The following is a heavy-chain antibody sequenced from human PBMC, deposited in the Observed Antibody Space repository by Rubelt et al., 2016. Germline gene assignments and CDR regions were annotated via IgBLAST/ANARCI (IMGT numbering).Heavy chain of an antibody. J-gene: IGHJ4*02. CDR1: GGSISSSSYY. V-gene: IGHV4-39*01. CDR2: IYYSGST. CDR3: ARLVNLRGVSNLYFDY. D-gene: IGHD3-10*01. Sequence: QLQLQESGPGLVKPSETLSLTCTVSGGSISSSSYYWGWIRQPPGKGLEWIGSIYYSGSTYYNPSLQSRVTISVDPSKNRFSLRLTSVTAADTAVYYCARLVNLRGVSNLYFDYWSQGTLVTVSS.